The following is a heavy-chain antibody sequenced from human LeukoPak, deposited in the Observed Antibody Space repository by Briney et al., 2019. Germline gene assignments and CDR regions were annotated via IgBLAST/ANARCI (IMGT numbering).Heavy chain of an antibody. J-gene: IGHJ5*02. Sequence: PGGSLRLSCAASGFTFSSYAMSWVRQAPGKGLEWVSAISGSGGSTYYADSVKGRFTISRDNSKNTLYLQMNSLRAEDTAVYYCAKGQSDGSGSFSGFDPWGQGTLVTVSS. CDR2: ISGSGGST. CDR1: GFTFSSYA. V-gene: IGHV3-23*01. CDR3: AKGQSDGSGSFSGFDP. D-gene: IGHD3-10*01.